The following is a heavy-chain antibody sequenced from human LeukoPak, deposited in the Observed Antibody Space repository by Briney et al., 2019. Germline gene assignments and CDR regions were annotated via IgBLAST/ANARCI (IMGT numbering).Heavy chain of an antibody. Sequence: GGSLRLSCAASGFTFSSYAMSWVRQAPGKGLEWVSAISGSGGSTYYADSVKGRFTISRDNSKNTLYLQMNSLRAEDTAVDYCAKELGCSGGSCYPLNRSYYYYGMDVWGQGTTVTVSS. D-gene: IGHD2-15*01. CDR3: AKELGCSGGSCYPLNRSYYYYGMDV. J-gene: IGHJ6*02. CDR1: GFTFSSYA. V-gene: IGHV3-23*01. CDR2: ISGSGGST.